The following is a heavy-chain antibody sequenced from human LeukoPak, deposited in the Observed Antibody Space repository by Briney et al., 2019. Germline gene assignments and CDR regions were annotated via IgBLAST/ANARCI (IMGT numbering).Heavy chain of an antibody. J-gene: IGHJ4*02. V-gene: IGHV3-23*01. CDR1: GFTFGDYV. CDR3: AKDDDRTSHWPN. D-gene: IGHD1-14*01. CDR2: ISGSGGST. Sequence: GGSLRLSCTASGFTFGDYVMSWVRQAPGKGLEWVSAISGSGGSTYYADSVKGRFTISRDNSKNTLYLQMNSLRAEDTAVYYCAKDDDRTSHWPNWGQGTLVTVSS.